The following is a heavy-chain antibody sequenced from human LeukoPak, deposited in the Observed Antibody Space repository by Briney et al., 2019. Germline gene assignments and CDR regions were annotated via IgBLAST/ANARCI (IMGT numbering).Heavy chain of an antibody. J-gene: IGHJ4*02. Sequence: GGSLRPSCAASGFTFSSYGMHWVRQAPGKGLEWVAVISYDGSNKYYADSVKGRFTISRDNSKNTLYLQMNSLRAEDTAVYYCAKSSPADYWGQGTLVTVSS. V-gene: IGHV3-30*18. CDR3: AKSSPADY. CDR2: ISYDGSNK. CDR1: GFTFSSYG. D-gene: IGHD1-14*01.